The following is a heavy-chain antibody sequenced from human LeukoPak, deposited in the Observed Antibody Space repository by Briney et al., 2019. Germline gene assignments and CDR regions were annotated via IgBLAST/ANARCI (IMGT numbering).Heavy chain of an antibody. CDR3: ARGAYGSGSYYNDYYYMDV. V-gene: IGHV3-7*01. CDR2: IKQDGSEK. D-gene: IGHD3-10*01. J-gene: IGHJ6*03. Sequence: PGGSLRLSCAASGFTFSSYWMSWVRQAPGKGLEWVANIKQDGSEKYYVDSVKGRFTISRDNAKKSLYLQMNSLRAEDTAVYYCARGAYGSGSYYNDYYYMDVWGKGTTVTVSS. CDR1: GFTFSSYW.